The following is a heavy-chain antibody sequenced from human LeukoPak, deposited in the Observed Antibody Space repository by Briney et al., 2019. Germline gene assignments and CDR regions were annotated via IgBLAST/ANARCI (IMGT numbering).Heavy chain of an antibody. V-gene: IGHV4-59*01. D-gene: IGHD3-16*01. J-gene: IGHJ3*02. CDR3: ARVLDLSKRGLDAFDI. Sequence: SETLSLTCTVSGGSISSYYWTWIRQPPGKGLEWVGYIYYSGSTNYNPSLKSRVTISVDTSKKQFSLKLSSATAADTAVYYCARVLDLSKRGLDAFDIWGQGTMVTVSS. CDR2: IYYSGST. CDR1: GGSISSYY.